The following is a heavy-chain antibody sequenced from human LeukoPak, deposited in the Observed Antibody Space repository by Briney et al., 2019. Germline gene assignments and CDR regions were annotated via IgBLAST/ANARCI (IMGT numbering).Heavy chain of an antibody. CDR3: ARDLFFSDAGYSSGWRAEYFHH. CDR1: GFVFNDYA. Sequence: GGSLRLSCAASGFVFNDYAMHWVRQAPGKGLEWVAGISYDGSNAYYADSVKGRFTISRDNSRNTLYLQMNSLGTEDTAVYYCARDLFFSDAGYSSGWRAEYFHHWGQGTLVTVSS. J-gene: IGHJ1*01. V-gene: IGHV3-30-3*01. D-gene: IGHD6-19*01. CDR2: ISYDGSNA.